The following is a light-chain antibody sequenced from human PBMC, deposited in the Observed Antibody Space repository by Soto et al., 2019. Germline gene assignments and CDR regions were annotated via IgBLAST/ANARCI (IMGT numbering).Light chain of an antibody. CDR2: GAS. Sequence: EIVMTQSPATLSVSPGERATLSCRASQSVSSNLAWYQQKPGQAPRLLIYGASTRATGIPARFSGSGSGTEFTLTISSLQSEDFAGYYCQQYYDWPITFGQGTRLEIK. V-gene: IGKV3-15*01. J-gene: IGKJ5*01. CDR3: QQYYDWPIT. CDR1: QSVSSN.